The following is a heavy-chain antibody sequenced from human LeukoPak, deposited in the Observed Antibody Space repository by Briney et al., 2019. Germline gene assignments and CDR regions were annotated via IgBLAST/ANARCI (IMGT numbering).Heavy chain of an antibody. J-gene: IGHJ5*02. Sequence: ASVKVSCKASGYTFTGYYMHWVRQAPGQGLEWMGWINPNSGGTNYAQKFQGRVTMTRDTSISTAYMELSRLRSDDTAVYYCAREVVPAAIARRFDPWGQGTLVTVSS. CDR3: AREVVPAAIARRFDP. CDR2: INPNSGGT. D-gene: IGHD2-2*01. CDR1: GYTFTGYY. V-gene: IGHV1-2*02.